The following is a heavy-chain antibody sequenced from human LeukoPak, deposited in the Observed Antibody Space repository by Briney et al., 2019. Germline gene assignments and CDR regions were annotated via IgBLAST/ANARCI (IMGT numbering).Heavy chain of an antibody. D-gene: IGHD3-9*01. Sequence: GGSLRLSCAASGFTFSSYEMNWVRQAPGKGLEWVSYISSSGSTIYYADSVKGRFTISRDNAKNSLYLQMNSLRAEDTAVYYCARFAFDWLGQERTWVPYYYMDVWGKGTTVTISS. J-gene: IGHJ6*03. CDR1: GFTFSSYE. CDR2: ISSSGSTI. V-gene: IGHV3-48*03. CDR3: ARFAFDWLGQERTWVPYYYMDV.